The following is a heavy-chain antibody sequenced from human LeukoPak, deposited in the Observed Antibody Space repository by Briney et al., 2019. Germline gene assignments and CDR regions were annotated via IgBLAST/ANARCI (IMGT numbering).Heavy chain of an antibody. Sequence: ASVKVSCKASEGTFNSYGISWVRQAPGKGLEWMGGFDPEDGETIYARKFQGRVTMTEDTSTDTAYMELSSLRSEDTAVYYCATDLASIAARRDYWGQGTLVTVSS. CDR3: ATDLASIAARRDY. CDR1: EGTFNSYG. CDR2: FDPEDGET. D-gene: IGHD6-6*01. V-gene: IGHV1-24*01. J-gene: IGHJ4*02.